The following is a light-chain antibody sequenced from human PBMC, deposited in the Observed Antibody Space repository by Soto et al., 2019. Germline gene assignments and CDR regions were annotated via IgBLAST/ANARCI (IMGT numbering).Light chain of an antibody. CDR3: QQYNSFPLT. Sequence: DIQMTQSPSTLSASVGDRVTITCRASQSISSWLTWYQQKPGEAPKVLIYDASSLGSGVPSRFSGSGSGTKFTLTISSLQPDDFATYYCQQYNSFPLTFGGGTKVDI. J-gene: IGKJ4*01. V-gene: IGKV1-5*01. CDR2: DAS. CDR1: QSISSW.